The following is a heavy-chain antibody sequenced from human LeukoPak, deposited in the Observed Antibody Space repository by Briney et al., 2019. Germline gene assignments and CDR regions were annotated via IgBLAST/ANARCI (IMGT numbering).Heavy chain of an antibody. D-gene: IGHD3-3*01. CDR3: ARATAYYDFWSGYYPACYFDY. Sequence: SQTLSLTCAVSGGSISSGGYYWSWIRQPPGKGLEWIGEINHSGSTNYNPSLKSRVTISVDTSKNQFSLKLSSVTAADTAVYYCARATAYYDFWSGYYPACYFDYWGQGTLVTVSS. CDR1: GGSISSGGYY. V-gene: IGHV4-30-2*01. CDR2: INHSGST. J-gene: IGHJ4*02.